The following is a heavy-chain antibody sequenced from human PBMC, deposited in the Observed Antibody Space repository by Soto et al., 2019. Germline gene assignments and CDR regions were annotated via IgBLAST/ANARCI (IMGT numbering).Heavy chain of an antibody. CDR1: GYTFTSYT. CDR3: ARGPLTAVDWFDP. J-gene: IGHJ5*02. V-gene: IGHV1-3*01. CDR2: INAGNGNT. D-gene: IGHD6-19*01. Sequence: ASVKVSCKASGYTFTSYTMHWVRQAPGQRLEWMGWINAGNGNTKYLQKFQGRVTITRDTSASTAYMELSSLRSEDTAVYYCARGPLTAVDWFDPWGQGTLVTVSS.